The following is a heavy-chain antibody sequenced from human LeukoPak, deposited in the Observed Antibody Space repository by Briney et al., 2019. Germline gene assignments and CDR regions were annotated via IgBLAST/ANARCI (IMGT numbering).Heavy chain of an antibody. Sequence: ASVTVSCKASGYTFTSYGISWVRQAPGQGLEWMGWISAYNGNTNYAQKLQGRVTMTTDTSTSTAYMELRSLRSDDTAVYYCARSIAVAGTPRGASDIWGQGTMVTVSS. CDR3: ARSIAVAGTPRGASDI. J-gene: IGHJ3*02. D-gene: IGHD6-19*01. CDR1: GYTFTSYG. V-gene: IGHV1-18*01. CDR2: ISAYNGNT.